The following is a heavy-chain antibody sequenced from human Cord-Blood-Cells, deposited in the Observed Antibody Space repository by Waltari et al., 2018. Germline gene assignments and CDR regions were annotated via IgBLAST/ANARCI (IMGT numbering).Heavy chain of an antibody. V-gene: IGHV1-2*04. D-gene: IGHD7-27*01. CDR1: GYTFTGYY. J-gene: IGHJ6*02. Sequence: QVQLVQSGAEVKKPGASVKVSCKASGYTFTGYYMHWVRQAPGQGLEWMGWIHPNSGGTNYAQKFHGWGTMTRDTSISTAYMELSRLRSDDTAVYYCARSTGERGYYYGMDVWGQGTTVTVSS. CDR3: ARSTGERGYYYGMDV. CDR2: IHPNSGGT.